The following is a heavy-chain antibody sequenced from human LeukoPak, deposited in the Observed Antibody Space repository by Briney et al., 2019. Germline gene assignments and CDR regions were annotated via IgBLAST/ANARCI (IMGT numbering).Heavy chain of an antibody. CDR3: ARAELYYYDSSGYYAFDY. V-gene: IGHV1-2*02. D-gene: IGHD3-22*01. Sequence: VASVKVSCKASGYTFTDYYMHWVRQAPGQGLEWMGWINPHSGGTDHAQKFQGRVTMTRDTSISTAYMELSRLRSDDTAVYYCARAELYYYDSSGYYAFDYWGQGTLVTVSS. J-gene: IGHJ4*02. CDR1: GYTFTDYY. CDR2: INPHSGGT.